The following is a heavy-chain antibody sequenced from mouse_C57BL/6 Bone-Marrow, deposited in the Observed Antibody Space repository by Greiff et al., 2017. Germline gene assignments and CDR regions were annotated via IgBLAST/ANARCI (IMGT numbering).Heavy chain of an antibody. CDR2: ISDGGSYT. D-gene: IGHD2-10*01. CDR3: ARAYYGNYFAY. Sequence: DVMLVESGGGLVKPGGSLKLSCAASGFTFSSYAMSWVRQTPEKRLEWVATISDGGSYTYYPDNVKGRFTISRDNAKNNLYLQMSHLKSEDTAMYYCARAYYGNYFAYWGQGTLVTVSA. J-gene: IGHJ3*01. CDR1: GFTFSSYA. V-gene: IGHV5-4*03.